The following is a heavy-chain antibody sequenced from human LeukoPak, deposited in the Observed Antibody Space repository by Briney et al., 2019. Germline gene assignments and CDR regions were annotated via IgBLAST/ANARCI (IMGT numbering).Heavy chain of an antibody. CDR1: GGSISSSSYY. CDR2: IYYSGST. Sequence: SETLSLTCTVSGGSISSSSYYWGWIRQPPGKGLEWIGSIYYSGSTYYNPSLKSRVTMSVDTSKNQFSLKLSSVTAADTAVYYCAREPKPTTVTSYYYYYYMDVWGKGTTVTVSS. J-gene: IGHJ6*03. D-gene: IGHD4-11*01. CDR3: AREPKPTTVTSYYYYYYMDV. V-gene: IGHV4-39*07.